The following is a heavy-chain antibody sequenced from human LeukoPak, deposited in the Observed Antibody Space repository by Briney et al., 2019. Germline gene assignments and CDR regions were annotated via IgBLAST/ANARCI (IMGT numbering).Heavy chain of an antibody. CDR3: ARDPNSSGYDS. V-gene: IGHV1-69*19. CDR2: ILPIFGTA. J-gene: IGHJ4*02. CDR1: GGTFTSYA. Sequence: ASVKVSCKASGGTFTSYAISWVRQAPGQGLEWMGGILPIFGTANYAQKFQGRVTITADESTSTAYMELSSLTSEATAVYYCARDPNSSGYDSWGQGTLVTVSS. D-gene: IGHD3-22*01.